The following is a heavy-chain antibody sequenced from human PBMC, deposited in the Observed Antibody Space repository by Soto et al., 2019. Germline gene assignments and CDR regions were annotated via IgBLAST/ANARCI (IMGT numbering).Heavy chain of an antibody. CDR2: IWYDGSNK. CDR1: GFRFCSYC. D-gene: IGHD5-12*01. V-gene: IGHV3-33*01. Sequence: LRLACAASGFRFCSYCVHWVRQDPVKGLEWVAVIWYDGSNKYYADSVKGRFTISRDNSKNTLYMQMNSLRAEDTAVYYCARDFLPAGYDSQNYYGMDVWGQGTTVTVSS. CDR3: ARDFLPAGYDSQNYYGMDV. J-gene: IGHJ6*02.